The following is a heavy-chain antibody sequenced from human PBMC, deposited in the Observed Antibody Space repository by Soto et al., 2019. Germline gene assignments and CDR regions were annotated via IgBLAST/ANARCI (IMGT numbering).Heavy chain of an antibody. CDR3: ARYRSYYDSSGSYSPPY. V-gene: IGHV3-23*01. Sequence: EVQLLESGGGLVQPGGSLRLSCAASGFTFSSYAMNWVRQAPGKGLEWVSAISCSAATTHFADSVKCRFTISRVNSKNTLYLQMISLRSDDTAVYYCARYRSYYDSSGSYSPPYWGQGTLVTVSS. D-gene: IGHD3-22*01. J-gene: IGHJ4*02. CDR1: GFTFSSYA. CDR2: ISCSAATT.